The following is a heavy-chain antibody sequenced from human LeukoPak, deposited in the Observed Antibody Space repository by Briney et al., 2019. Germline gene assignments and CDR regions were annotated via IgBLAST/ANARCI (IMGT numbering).Heavy chain of an antibody. CDR2: ISSSSSTI. J-gene: IGHJ4*02. CDR1: GFTFSSYS. Sequence: PGGSLRLSCAASGFTFSSYSMNWVRQAPGKGLEWISYISSSSSTIYYADSVKGRFTISRDNAKNSLYLQMNSLRDEDTAVYYCARDRYYGSGSYQVFGGNFDYWGQGTLVTVSS. CDR3: ARDRYYGSGSYQVFGGNFDY. V-gene: IGHV3-48*02. D-gene: IGHD3-10*01.